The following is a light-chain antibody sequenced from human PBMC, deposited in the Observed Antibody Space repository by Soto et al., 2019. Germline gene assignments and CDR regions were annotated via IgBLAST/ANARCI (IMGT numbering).Light chain of an antibody. CDR1: QSVSSY. J-gene: IGKJ3*01. Sequence: EIVLTQSPATLSLPPGERATLSCRASQSVSSYLAWYQQKPGQAPRLLIYDASNRATGIPARFSGSGSGTDFTLTISSLEPEDFAVYYCPQRSNWLFTFGPGTKVDIK. CDR2: DAS. V-gene: IGKV3-11*01. CDR3: PQRSNWLFT.